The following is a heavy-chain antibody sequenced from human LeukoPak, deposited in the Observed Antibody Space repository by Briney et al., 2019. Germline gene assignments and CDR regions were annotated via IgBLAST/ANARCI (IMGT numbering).Heavy chain of an antibody. CDR1: GFTFSSYA. J-gene: IGHJ4*02. V-gene: IGHV3-64*01. CDR2: ISSNGGST. CDR3: TRRPYSSSWYYFDY. Sequence: GGSLRLSCAASGFTFSSYAMHWVRQAPGKGLEYVSAISSNGGSTYYANSVKGRFTISRDNSKNTLYLQMGSLRAEDTAVYYCTRRPYSSSWYYFDYWGQGTLVTVSS. D-gene: IGHD6-13*01.